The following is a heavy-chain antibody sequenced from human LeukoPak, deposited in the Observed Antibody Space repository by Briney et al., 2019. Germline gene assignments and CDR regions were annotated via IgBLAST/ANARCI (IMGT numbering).Heavy chain of an antibody. Sequence: GSLGLSLATPGFTFSCHWMHWVRPAPGKGLVWVSRINSDGSSTSYADSVKGRFTISRDNAKNTLYLQMNSLRAEDTAVYYCARGFGYSSGWYVSWGQGTLVTVSS. CDR1: GFTFSCHW. D-gene: IGHD6-19*01. V-gene: IGHV3-74*01. CDR3: ARGFGYSSGWYVS. J-gene: IGHJ4*02. CDR2: INSDGSST.